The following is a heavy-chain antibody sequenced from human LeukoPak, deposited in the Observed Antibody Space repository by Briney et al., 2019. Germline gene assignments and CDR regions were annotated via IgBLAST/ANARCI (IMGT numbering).Heavy chain of an antibody. CDR2: TSAYNGNT. Sequence: GASEKLSFNASGYTFTIYSISWVRLAHGQGHELMGRTSAYNGNTNYAQKLQGRVTMTTDTSTSTAYMELRSLRSDDTVVYYCARVGVITGTTLGEEFGYWGRGTLVSVSS. D-gene: IGHD1-7*01. V-gene: IGHV1-18*01. CDR3: ARVGVITGTTLGEEFGY. CDR1: GYTFTIYS. J-gene: IGHJ4*02.